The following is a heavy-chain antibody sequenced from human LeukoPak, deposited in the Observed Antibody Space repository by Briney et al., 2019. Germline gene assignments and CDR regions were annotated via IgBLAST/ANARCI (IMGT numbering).Heavy chain of an antibody. Sequence: GGSLSLSCAASGFTLSTYVMTWVRQAQGKGLEWVSSISRSGDTTYYGDYVEGRFTISRDNSKNTLYLQMNSLRGDDTAIYYCAKLVGATMTSDYWGQGILVTVS. CDR1: GFTLSTYV. D-gene: IGHD1-26*01. V-gene: IGHV3-23*01. J-gene: IGHJ4*02. CDR2: ISRSGDTT. CDR3: AKLVGATMTSDY.